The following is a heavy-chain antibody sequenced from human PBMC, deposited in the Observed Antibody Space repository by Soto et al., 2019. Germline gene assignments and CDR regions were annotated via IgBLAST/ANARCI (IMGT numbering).Heavy chain of an antibody. Sequence: ASVKVSCKVSGYSLSDLSIHWVRQAPGKGLEWMGGLDAEDGETIYAQKLQGRGTMTEDTSTDTAYMELSSLTSEDTAMYYCAALPRTIERTPAAIWSFDSWGQGTLVTVSS. V-gene: IGHV1-24*01. CDR3: AALPRTIERTPAAIWSFDS. J-gene: IGHJ4*02. CDR1: GYSLSDLS. CDR2: LDAEDGET. D-gene: IGHD2-2*01.